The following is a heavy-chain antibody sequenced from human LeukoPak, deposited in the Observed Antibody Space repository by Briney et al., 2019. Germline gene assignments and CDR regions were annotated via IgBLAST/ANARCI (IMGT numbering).Heavy chain of an antibody. J-gene: IGHJ6*02. D-gene: IGHD3-3*01. Sequence: PSETLSLTCAVSGGSISSSNWWSWVRPPPGKGLEWIGSIYYSGSTYYNPSLKSRVTISVDTSKNQFSLKLSSVTAADTAVYYCARLDGHHYDFWSGDYYYYYGMDVWGQGTTVTVSS. CDR2: IYYSGST. CDR1: GGSISSSNW. V-gene: IGHV4-39*01. CDR3: ARLDGHHYDFWSGDYYYYYGMDV.